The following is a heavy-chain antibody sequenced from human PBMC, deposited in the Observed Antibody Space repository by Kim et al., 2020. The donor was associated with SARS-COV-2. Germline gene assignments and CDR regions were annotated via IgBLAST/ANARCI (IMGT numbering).Heavy chain of an antibody. Sequence: SETLSLTCAVYGGSFSGYYWSWIRQPPGKGLEWIGEINHSGSTNYNPSLKSRVTISVDTSKNKFSLKLSSVTAADTAVYYCARDKSVTYYGSGSRVNWFDPWGQGTLVTVSS. CDR1: GGSFSGYY. D-gene: IGHD3-10*01. CDR3: ARDKSVTYYGSGSRVNWFDP. J-gene: IGHJ5*02. CDR2: INHSGST. V-gene: IGHV4-34*01.